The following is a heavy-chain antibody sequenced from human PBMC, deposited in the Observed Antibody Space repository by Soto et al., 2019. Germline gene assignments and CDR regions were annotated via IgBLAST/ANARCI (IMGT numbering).Heavy chain of an antibody. J-gene: IGHJ5*02. CDR2: IYYSGST. Sequence: SETLSLTCTVSGGSISSSSYYWGWIRQPPGKGLEWIGYIYYSGSTYYNPSLKSRVTISVDTSKNQFSLKLNSVTAADTAVYYCATSNWVDPWGQGTLVTV. CDR1: GGSISSSSYY. CDR3: ATSNWVDP. V-gene: IGHV4-39*01.